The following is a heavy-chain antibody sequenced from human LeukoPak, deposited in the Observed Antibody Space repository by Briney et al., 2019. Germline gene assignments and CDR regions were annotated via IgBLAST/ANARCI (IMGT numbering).Heavy chain of an antibody. D-gene: IGHD1-7*01. V-gene: IGHV4-34*01. CDR2: INHSGST. J-gene: IGHJ4*02. CDR3: ASQTGTTSGSLY. Sequence: SETLSLTCAVYGGSFSGYYWSWIRQPPGKGVEWIGEINHSGSTNYNPSLKSRVTISVDTSKNQFSLKLSSVTAADTAVYYCASQTGTTSGSLYWGQGTLVTVSS. CDR1: GGSFSGYY.